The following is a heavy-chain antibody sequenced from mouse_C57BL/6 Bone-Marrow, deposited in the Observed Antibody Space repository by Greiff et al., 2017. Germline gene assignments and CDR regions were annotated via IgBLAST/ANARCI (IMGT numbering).Heavy chain of an antibody. Sequence: VQLQQSGAELVRPGASVKLSCKASGYTFTDYYINWVKQRPGRGLEWIARIYPGSGNTYYNEKFKGKATLTAEKSSSTAYMQLSSLTSEDSAVYFGARGGTTVVARDWYFDVWGTGTTVTVSS. CDR1: GYTFTDYY. V-gene: IGHV1-76*01. D-gene: IGHD1-1*01. CDR2: IYPGSGNT. J-gene: IGHJ1*03. CDR3: ARGGTTVVARDWYFDV.